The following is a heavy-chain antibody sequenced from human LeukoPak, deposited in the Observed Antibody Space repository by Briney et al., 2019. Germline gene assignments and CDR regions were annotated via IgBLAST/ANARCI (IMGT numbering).Heavy chain of an antibody. V-gene: IGHV3-43*01. CDR1: GFVFDDYT. J-gene: IGHJ4*02. D-gene: IGHD1-1*01. CDR2: ISWNGETT. CDR3: AKGGELAFHH. Sequence: PGGSLRLSCAASGFVFDDYTMYWVRQAPGKGLEWVSLISWNGETTYYADSVQGLFTISRDNNKKSLSLHMKSLTTEDTAMYYCAKGGELAFHHWGQGTLVTVSS.